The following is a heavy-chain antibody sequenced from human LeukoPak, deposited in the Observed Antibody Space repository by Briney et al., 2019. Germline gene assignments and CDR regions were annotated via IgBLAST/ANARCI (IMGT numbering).Heavy chain of an antibody. CDR3: ARVTDFWSGYHYFDY. J-gene: IGHJ4*02. CDR1: GGSISSYY. D-gene: IGHD3-3*01. V-gene: IGHV4-59*01. CDR2: IYYSGST. Sequence: PSETLSLTCTVSGGSISSYYWSWIRQPPGKGLEWIGYIYYSGSTNYNPSLKSRVTISVDTSKNQFSLKLSSVTAADTAVYYCARVTDFWSGYHYFDYWGQGTLVTVSS.